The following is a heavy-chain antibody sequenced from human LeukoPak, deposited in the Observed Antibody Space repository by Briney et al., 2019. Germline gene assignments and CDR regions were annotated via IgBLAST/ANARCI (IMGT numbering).Heavy chain of an antibody. CDR3: ARDRGISAGSAFDY. CDR2: ISGSGSPM. D-gene: IGHD6-13*01. Sequence: PGGSLRLSCAASGFIFNNYEMNWVRQAPGKGLEWVSSISGSGSPMYYADSVKGRFIISRDNAKDSVSLQMNSLRAEDTAVYFCARDRGISAGSAFDYWGQGTLVTVSS. J-gene: IGHJ4*02. CDR1: GFIFNNYE. V-gene: IGHV3-48*03.